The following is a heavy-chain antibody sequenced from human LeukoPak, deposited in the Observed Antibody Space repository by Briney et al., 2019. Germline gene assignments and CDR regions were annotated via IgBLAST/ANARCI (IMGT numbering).Heavy chain of an antibody. Sequence: GGSLRLSCAASGFTFSSYAMSWVRQAPGKRLEWVSAISGSGGSTYYADSVKGRFTISRDNSKNTLYLQMNSLRAEDTAVYYCAKDTYYYDSSAVPSGYWGQGTLVTVSS. CDR2: ISGSGGST. D-gene: IGHD3-22*01. CDR1: GFTFSSYA. J-gene: IGHJ4*02. CDR3: AKDTYYYDSSAVPSGY. V-gene: IGHV3-23*01.